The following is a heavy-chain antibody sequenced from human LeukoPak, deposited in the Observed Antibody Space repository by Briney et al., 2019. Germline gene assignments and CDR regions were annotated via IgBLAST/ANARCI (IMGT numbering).Heavy chain of an antibody. V-gene: IGHV1-18*01. CDR2: ISAYNGNT. CDR1: GYTFTSYG. D-gene: IGHD2-2*01. CDR3: ARGRYCSSTSCYNWFDP. Sequence: GASVKVSCKASGYTFTSYGISWVRQAPGQGLEWMGWISAYNGNTNYAQKLQGRVTMTTDTSTSTAYMELRSLRSDDTAVYHCARGRYCSSTSCYNWFDPWGQGTLVTVSS. J-gene: IGHJ5*02.